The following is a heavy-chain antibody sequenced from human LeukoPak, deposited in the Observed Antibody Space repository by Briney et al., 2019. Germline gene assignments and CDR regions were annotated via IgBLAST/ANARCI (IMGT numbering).Heavy chain of an antibody. CDR1: GFTFSTYS. CDR2: ISSGSGYI. D-gene: IGHD3-22*01. CDR3: ARDRNNYDTTGSLGYGLDV. Sequence: GGSLRLSCAASGFTFSTYSMNWVRQAPGKGLEWASSISSGSGYIDYEDSVKGRFTISRDNPRNSLHLQMNSLRADDTAVYYCARDRNNYDTTGSLGYGLDVWGQGTTVTVSS. V-gene: IGHV3-21*01. J-gene: IGHJ6*02.